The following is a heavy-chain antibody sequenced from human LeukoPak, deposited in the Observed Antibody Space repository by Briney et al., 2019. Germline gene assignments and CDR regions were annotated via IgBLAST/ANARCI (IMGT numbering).Heavy chain of an antibody. Sequence: GASVTVSCKASGYTFTSYGISWVRQAPGQGLEWMGWISAYNGNTNYAQKLQGRVTMTTDTSTSTAYMELRSLRSDDTAVYYCARIVVYYYDSSGYYYFDYWGQGTPVTVSS. CDR3: ARIVVYYYDSSGYYYFDY. D-gene: IGHD3-22*01. CDR2: ISAYNGNT. CDR1: GYTFTSYG. J-gene: IGHJ4*02. V-gene: IGHV1-18*01.